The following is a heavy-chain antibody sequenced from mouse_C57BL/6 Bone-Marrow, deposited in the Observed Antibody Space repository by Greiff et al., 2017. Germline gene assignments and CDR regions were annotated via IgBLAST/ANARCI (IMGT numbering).Heavy chain of an antibody. CDR1: EYEFPSHD. CDR3: AYDYDGRRHY. D-gene: IGHD2-4*01. J-gene: IGHJ2*01. V-gene: IGHV5-2*01. Sequence: VQLQQSGGGLVQPGESLKLSCESNEYEFPSHDMSWVRKTPEKRLELVAAINSDGGSTYYPDTMERRFIISRDNTKKTLYLQMSSLRAEDTALYYCAYDYDGRRHYWGQGTTLTVSS. CDR2: INSDGGST.